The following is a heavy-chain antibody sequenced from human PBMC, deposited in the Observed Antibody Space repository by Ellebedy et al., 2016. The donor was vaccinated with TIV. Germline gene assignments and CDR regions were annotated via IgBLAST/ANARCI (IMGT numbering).Heavy chain of an antibody. CDR1: GFTFSSYS. CDR2: ISSSSSTI. D-gene: IGHD3-16*01. CDR3: AREGDVRGSYYRNPNDY. J-gene: IGHJ4*02. V-gene: IGHV3-48*01. Sequence: GGSLRLSCAASGFTFSSYSMNWVRQAPGKGLEWVSYISSSSSTIYYADSVKGRFTISRDNSKNTLYLQMNSLRAEDTAVYYCAREGDVRGSYYRNPNDYWGQGTLVTVSS.